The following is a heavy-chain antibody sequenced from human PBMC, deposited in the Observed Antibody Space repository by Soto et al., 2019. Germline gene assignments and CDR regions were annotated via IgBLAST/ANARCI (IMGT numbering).Heavy chain of an antibody. J-gene: IGHJ6*02. CDR1: GFTFDVYA. D-gene: IGHD7-27*01. Sequence: PGVSLGLFCAASGFTFDVYAMHWVRQAQGKGLGWVALISWDGGSTYYADSVKGRFTISRDNSKNSLYLQMNSLRAEDTALYYCEQTSTLWHGDRYGMDVWGQGTTVTVSS. CDR2: ISWDGGST. V-gene: IGHV3-43D*04. CDR3: EQTSTLWHGDRYGMDV.